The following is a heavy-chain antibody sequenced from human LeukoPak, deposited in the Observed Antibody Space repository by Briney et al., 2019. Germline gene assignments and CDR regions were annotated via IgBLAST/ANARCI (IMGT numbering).Heavy chain of an antibody. D-gene: IGHD3-22*01. CDR2: ISISGNTI. J-gene: IGHJ3*01. CDR1: GFSFSGHE. CDR3: GRGGTSPYNYNAFDL. V-gene: IGHV3-48*03. Sequence: GGSLRLSCVASGFSFSGHEMNWVRQAPGKGLEWVAYISISGNTILYADSVKGRFTISRDNAENSLFLQMNSLRAGDTAVYYCGRGGTSPYNYNAFDLWGQGTMVTVSS.